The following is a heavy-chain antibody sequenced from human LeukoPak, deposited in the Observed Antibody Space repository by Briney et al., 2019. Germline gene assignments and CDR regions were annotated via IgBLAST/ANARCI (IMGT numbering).Heavy chain of an antibody. J-gene: IGHJ3*02. CDR2: IRYDGSNK. Sequence: PGGSLRLSYAASGFTFSSYGMHWVRQAPGKGLEWVAFIRYDGSNKYYADSVKGRFTISRDNSKNTLYLQMNSLRAEDTAVYYCAKGLSGSYPRNAFDIWGQGTMVTVSS. D-gene: IGHD1-26*01. V-gene: IGHV3-30*02. CDR3: AKGLSGSYPRNAFDI. CDR1: GFTFSSYG.